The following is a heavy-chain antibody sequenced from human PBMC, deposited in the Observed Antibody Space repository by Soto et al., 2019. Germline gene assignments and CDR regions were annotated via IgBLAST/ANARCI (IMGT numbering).Heavy chain of an antibody. Sequence: VSVKVSSKASGLTFNSCGSSWVRQDPGQGLEWMGWISAYNDNTNYAQKLQGRVTMTTDTSTSTAYMELRSLRSDDTATYYCAHRRTRYSWNYGFFDDWAQGTLVNVSS. CDR3: AHRRTRYSWNYGFFDD. J-gene: IGHJ4*02. D-gene: IGHD1-26*01. V-gene: IGHV1-18*01. CDR2: ISAYNDNT. CDR1: GLTFNSCG.